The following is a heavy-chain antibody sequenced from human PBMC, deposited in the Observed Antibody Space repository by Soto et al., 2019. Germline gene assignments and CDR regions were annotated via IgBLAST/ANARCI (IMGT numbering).Heavy chain of an antibody. CDR3: ARVLRGVVNWLET. J-gene: IGHJ5*02. CDR2: IATYNSNK. CDR1: FDTFTNFG. Sequence: GASVXVSFKTCFDTFTNFGLICFLQAPGQGLDWIGWIATYNSNKNYAQKFQGRLTLTTDTSTSTGYMELKSLEYDDTAVYYCARVLRGVVNWLETWGQGTLV. V-gene: IGHV1-18*01. D-gene: IGHD3-10*01.